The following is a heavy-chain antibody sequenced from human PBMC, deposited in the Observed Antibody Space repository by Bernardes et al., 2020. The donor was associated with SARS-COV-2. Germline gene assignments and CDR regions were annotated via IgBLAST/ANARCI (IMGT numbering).Heavy chain of an antibody. V-gene: IGHV4-34*01. J-gene: IGHJ4*02. D-gene: IGHD1-26*01. CDR1: GGSFSGYY. CDR2: INHSGST. CDR3: ARADDDEYSGSYYDY. Sequence: SEPLSLTCAVYGGSFSGYYWSWIRQPPGKGLEWIGEINHSGSTNYNPSLKSRVTISVDTSKNQFSLKLSSVTAADTAVYYCARADDDEYSGSYYDYWGQGTLVTVSS.